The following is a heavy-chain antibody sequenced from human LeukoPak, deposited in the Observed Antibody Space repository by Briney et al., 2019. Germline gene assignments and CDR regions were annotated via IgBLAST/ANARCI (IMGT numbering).Heavy chain of an antibody. CDR3: ARAGLFEVYYYYGMDF. CDR1: GFTVSSYC. Sequence: GGSLRLSCAASGFTVSSYCMHWVRQAPGKGLVWVSRINSDGSSTSYADPVKVRFTLSRDNAKHKLQLQMNSLSAEGTAVYYCARAGLFEVYYYYGMDFWGQGTTVTVSS. CDR2: INSDGSST. J-gene: IGHJ6*02. V-gene: IGHV3-74*01. D-gene: IGHD2-21*01.